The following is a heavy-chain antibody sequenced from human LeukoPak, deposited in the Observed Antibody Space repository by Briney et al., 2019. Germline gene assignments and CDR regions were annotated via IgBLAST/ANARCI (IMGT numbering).Heavy chain of an antibody. D-gene: IGHD3-16*01. V-gene: IGHV3-53*01. CDR2: IYTGGGT. CDR1: GFIVSNSY. Sequence: GSLSLSCAASGFIVSNSYMSWVRQAPGKGLECVSVIYTGGGTFYTDSVKGRFTISRDNAKNSLFLQMNSLRAEDTAVYYCARLSGYNLGVFGYWGQGTLVTVSS. J-gene: IGHJ4*02. CDR3: ARLSGYNLGVFGY.